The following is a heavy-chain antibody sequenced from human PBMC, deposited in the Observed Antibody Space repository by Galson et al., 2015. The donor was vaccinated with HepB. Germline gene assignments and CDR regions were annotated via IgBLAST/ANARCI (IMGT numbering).Heavy chain of an antibody. J-gene: IGHJ4*02. D-gene: IGHD6-13*01. Sequence: SLRLSCAASGFTFSSYGMHWVRQAPGKGLEWVAVISYDGSDKYYADSVKGRFTISRDNSKNTLYLQMNSLRAEDTAVYYCAKDLESFGSRWTGNWGQGTLVTVSS. CDR2: ISYDGSDK. CDR1: GFTFSSYG. V-gene: IGHV3-30*18. CDR3: AKDLESFGSRWTGN.